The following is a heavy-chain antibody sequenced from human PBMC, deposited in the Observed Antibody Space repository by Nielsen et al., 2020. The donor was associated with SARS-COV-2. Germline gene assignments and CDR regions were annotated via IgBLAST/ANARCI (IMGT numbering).Heavy chain of an antibody. CDR2: IYYSGST. Sequence: SETLSLTCTVSGGSISSYYWSWIRQPPGKGLEWIGYIYYSGSTNYNPSLKSRVTISVDTSKNQFSLKLSSVTAADTAVYYCARWVDVVVPAAPAMTDYWGQGTLVTVSS. V-gene: IGHV4-59*08. CDR3: ARWVDVVVPAAPAMTDY. D-gene: IGHD2-2*01. J-gene: IGHJ4*02. CDR1: GGSISSYY.